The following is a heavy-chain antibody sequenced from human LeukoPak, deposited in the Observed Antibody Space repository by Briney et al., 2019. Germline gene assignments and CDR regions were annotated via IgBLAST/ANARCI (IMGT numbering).Heavy chain of an antibody. CDR1: GFTFSTYS. CDR3: ARLRGYYGSGSYFPDY. J-gene: IGHJ4*02. Sequence: GGSLRLSCAASGFTFSTYSMNWVRQAPGKGLEWVSYISSSSSTIFYADSVKGRLTISRDNAKNSLYLQMNSLRDEDTAVYYCARLRGYYGSGSYFPDYWGQGTLVTVSS. CDR2: ISSSSSTI. V-gene: IGHV3-48*02. D-gene: IGHD3-10*01.